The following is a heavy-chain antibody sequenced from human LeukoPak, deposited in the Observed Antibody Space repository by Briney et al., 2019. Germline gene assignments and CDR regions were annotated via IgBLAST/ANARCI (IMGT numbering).Heavy chain of an antibody. V-gene: IGHV5-51*01. CDR3: ARHRGYDSSGHPGDY. J-gene: IGHJ4*02. D-gene: IGHD3-22*01. CDR1: AYSSTSYW. CDR2: VYPGDSDN. Sequence: GESLQISCKGSAYSSTSYWIGWVRQRPGSGLEGMAIVYPGDSDNRYSPSFPGQVTIAADKSISTAYLQWSSLTAADTAMYYCARHRGYDSSGHPGDYWGQGTLVTVSS.